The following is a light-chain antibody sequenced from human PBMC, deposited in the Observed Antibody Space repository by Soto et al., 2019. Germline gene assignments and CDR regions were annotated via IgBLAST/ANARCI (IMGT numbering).Light chain of an antibody. CDR1: SGHRTYA. V-gene: IGLV4-69*01. CDR2: LNSDGRH. J-gene: IGLJ2*01. CDR3: QTWGTGLLV. Sequence: QAVVTQSPSASASLGASVKLTCTLSSGHRTYAIAWHQQQPEKGPRYLMNLNSDGRHTKGDGIPDRFSGSSSGTERYLTISSLQSEDEADYYCQTWGTGLLVFGGGTKLTVL.